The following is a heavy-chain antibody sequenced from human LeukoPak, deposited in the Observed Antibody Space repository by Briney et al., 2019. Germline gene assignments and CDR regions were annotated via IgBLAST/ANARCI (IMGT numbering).Heavy chain of an antibody. CDR3: ARAMMVVANLWGVYDY. D-gene: IGHD3-22*01. J-gene: IGHJ4*02. Sequence: PGGSLRLSCAASGFSFYNYAMSWVRQAPGKGLGWLSGISGSGGTIYYVDSVKGRFTISRDNSKNTLYLQMNSLRAEDTAVYYCARAMMVVANLWGVYDYWGQGTLVTVSS. V-gene: IGHV3-23*01. CDR2: ISGSGGTI. CDR1: GFSFYNYA.